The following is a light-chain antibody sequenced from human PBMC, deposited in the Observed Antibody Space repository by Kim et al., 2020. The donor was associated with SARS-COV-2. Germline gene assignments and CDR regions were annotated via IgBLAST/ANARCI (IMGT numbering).Light chain of an antibody. CDR1: SLRSYY. CDR2: GKN. J-gene: IGLJ3*02. Sequence: SSELTQDPAVSVALGQTVRITCQEDSLRSYYASWYQQKPGQAPVRVIYGKNNRPSGIPDRFSGSSSGNTASLTITGAQAEDEADYYCNSWDSSGNHWVFGGGTQLTVL. V-gene: IGLV3-19*02. CDR3: NSWDSSGNHWV.